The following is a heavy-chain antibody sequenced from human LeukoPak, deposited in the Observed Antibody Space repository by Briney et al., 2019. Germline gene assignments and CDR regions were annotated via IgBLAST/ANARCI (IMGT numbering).Heavy chain of an antibody. V-gene: IGHV1-18*01. CDR3: AREITMVRGVISGTQYYYYYYGMDV. Sequence: APVKVSCKASGYTLTSYGISWVRQAPGQGLXXMGWISAYNGNTXXXQKLQGRVTMTTDTSTSTAYMELRSLRSDDTAVYYCAREITMVRGVISGTQYYYYYYGMDVWGQGTTVTVSS. J-gene: IGHJ6*02. CDR2: ISAYNGNT. CDR1: GYTLTSYG. D-gene: IGHD3-10*01.